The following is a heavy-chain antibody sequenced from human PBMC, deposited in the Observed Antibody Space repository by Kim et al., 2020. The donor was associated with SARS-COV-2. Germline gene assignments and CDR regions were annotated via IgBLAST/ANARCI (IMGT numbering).Heavy chain of an antibody. CDR2: ISGSGGST. V-gene: IGHV3-23*01. J-gene: IGHJ5*02. D-gene: IGHD6-19*01. CDR1: GFTFSSYA. Sequence: GGSLRLSCAASGFTFSSYAMSWVRQAPGKGLEWVSAISGSGGSTYYADSVKGRFTISRDNSKNTLYLQMNSLRAEDTAVYYCAKDEVYSSGFNWFNPWGQGTLVTASS. CDR3: AKDEVYSSGFNWFNP.